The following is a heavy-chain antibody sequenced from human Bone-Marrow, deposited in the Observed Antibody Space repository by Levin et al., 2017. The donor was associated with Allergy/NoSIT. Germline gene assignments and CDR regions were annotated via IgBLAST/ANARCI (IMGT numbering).Heavy chain of an antibody. CDR2: IWYDGSNK. CDR3: ARGGGTMGATSNAFDI. CDR1: GFTFSSYG. D-gene: IGHD1-26*01. Sequence: GESLKISCAASGFTFSSYGMHWVRQAPGKGLEWVAVIWYDGSNKYYADSVKGRFTISRDNSKNTLYLQMNSLRAEDTAVYYCARGGGTMGATSNAFDIWGQGTMVTVSS. J-gene: IGHJ3*02. V-gene: IGHV3-33*01.